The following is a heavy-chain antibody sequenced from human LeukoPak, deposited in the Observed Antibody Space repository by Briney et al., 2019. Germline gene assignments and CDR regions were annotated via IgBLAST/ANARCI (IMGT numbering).Heavy chain of an antibody. CDR1: GCTFTSYY. V-gene: IGHV1-46*01. D-gene: IGHD1-26*01. J-gene: IGHJ4*02. Sequence: ASVKVSCKASGCTFTSYYMHWVRQAPGQGLEWMGIINPSGGSTSYAQKFQGRVTMTRDMSTSTVYMELSSLRSEDTAVYYCAKGGVGATDVSDYWGQGTLVTVSS. CDR2: INPSGGST. CDR3: AKGGVGATDVSDY.